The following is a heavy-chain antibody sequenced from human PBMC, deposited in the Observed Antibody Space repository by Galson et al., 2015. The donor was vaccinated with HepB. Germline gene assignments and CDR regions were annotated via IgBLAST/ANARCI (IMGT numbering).Heavy chain of an antibody. CDR1: GFAISNYW. CDR3: TRVQTGNYGRFDS. J-gene: IGHJ4*02. D-gene: IGHD4-17*01. Sequence: LRLSCAASGFAISNYWMHWVRQVPGKGLVWVSRIKSDGTSITYADSVMGRFTISRDNARNMVFLQMNSLRAVDTAIYYCTRVQTGNYGRFDSWGQGTLVTVSS. CDR2: IKSDGTSI. V-gene: IGHV3-74*03.